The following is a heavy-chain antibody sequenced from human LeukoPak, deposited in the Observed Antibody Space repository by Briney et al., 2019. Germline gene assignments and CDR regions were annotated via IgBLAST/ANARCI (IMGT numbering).Heavy chain of an antibody. D-gene: IGHD6-19*01. V-gene: IGHV3-48*01. Sequence: GGSLRLSCAASGFTFSSYSMNWVRQAPGKGLEWVSYISSSSSTIYYADSVKGRFTISRDNAKNSLYLQMNSLRAEDTAVYYCARRLQQWLGYSDYWGQGTLVTVSS. CDR2: ISSSSSTI. J-gene: IGHJ4*02. CDR1: GFTFSSYS. CDR3: ARRLQQWLGYSDY.